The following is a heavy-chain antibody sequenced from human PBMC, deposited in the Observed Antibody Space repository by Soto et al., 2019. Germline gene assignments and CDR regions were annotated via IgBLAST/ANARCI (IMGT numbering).Heavy chain of an antibody. Sequence: PSETLSHTSTVSSCSISSSSYYWGWIRQPPGKGLEWIGSIYYSGSTYYNPSLKSRVTISVDTSKNQFSLKLSSVTAADTAVYYGARHQSNSSSYVDPWGQGTLVTVS. J-gene: IGHJ5*02. CDR3: ARHQSNSSSYVDP. V-gene: IGHV4-39*01. D-gene: IGHD6-13*01. CDR2: IYYSGST. CDR1: SCSISSSSYY.